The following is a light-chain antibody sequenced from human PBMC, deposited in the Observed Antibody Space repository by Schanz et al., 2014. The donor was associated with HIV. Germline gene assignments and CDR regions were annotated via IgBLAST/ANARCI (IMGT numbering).Light chain of an antibody. CDR3: SSFTYTSTPVV. CDR2: DVS. Sequence: QSALTQPASVSGSPGQSVTISCTGTSSDVGGYNHVSWYQQHPGKAPKLIIYDVSNRPSGVSNRFSGSKSGNTASLTISGLQAEDEADYYCSSFTYTSTPVVFGGGTKLTVL. V-gene: IGLV2-14*03. CDR1: SSDVGGYNH. J-gene: IGLJ2*01.